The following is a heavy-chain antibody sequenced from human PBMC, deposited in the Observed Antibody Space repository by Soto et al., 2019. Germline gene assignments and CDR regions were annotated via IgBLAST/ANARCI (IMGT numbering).Heavy chain of an antibody. CDR1: GFTFSSYA. CDR3: AKEEGYYDSSGYYYVEGVYGY. D-gene: IGHD3-22*01. J-gene: IGHJ4*02. CDR2: ISGSGGST. V-gene: IGHV3-23*01. Sequence: EVQLLESGGGLVQPGGSLRLSCAASGFTFSSYAMSWVRQAPGKGLEWVSAISGSGGSTYYADSVKGRFTISRDNSKNTLYLQMNSLRAEDTAVYHCAKEEGYYDSSGYYYVEGVYGYWGQGTLVTVSS.